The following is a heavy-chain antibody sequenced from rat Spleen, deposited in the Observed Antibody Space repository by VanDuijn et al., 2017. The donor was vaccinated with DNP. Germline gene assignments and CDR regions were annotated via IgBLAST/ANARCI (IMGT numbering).Heavy chain of an antibody. V-gene: IGHV5-20*01. CDR2: ISSDGGST. Sequence: EVKLVESGGGLVQPGRSLKLSCAASGFTFSDYYMAWVRQAPTKGLEWVASISSDGGSTYYRDSGRGRFTIPRDIAKSNLYLQMDSLRSEDTATYSCALGVGGPDYWGQGVLVTVSS. CDR3: ALGVGGPDY. J-gene: IGHJ2*01. CDR1: GFTFSDYY.